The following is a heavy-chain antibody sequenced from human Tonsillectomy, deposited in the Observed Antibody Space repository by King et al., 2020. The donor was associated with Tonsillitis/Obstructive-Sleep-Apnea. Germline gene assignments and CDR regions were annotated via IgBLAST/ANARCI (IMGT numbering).Heavy chain of an antibody. Sequence: KESGASVKVSCKASGYSFTTYGISWVRQAPGQGLEWMGWISTYNGNTNFAQKVQGRVTMTTDTSTSTAYMELRSLRSDDTAVYYCARGTNFDYWGQGTLVTVSS. J-gene: IGHJ4*02. CDR2: ISTYNGNT. V-gene: IGHV1-18*01. CDR1: GYSFTTYG. CDR3: ARGTNFDY.